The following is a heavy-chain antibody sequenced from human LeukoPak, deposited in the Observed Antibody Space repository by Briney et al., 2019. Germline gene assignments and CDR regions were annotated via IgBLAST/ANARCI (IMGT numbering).Heavy chain of an antibody. CDR1: GGSISSGGYY. D-gene: IGHD3-16*02. J-gene: IGHJ4*02. Sequence: SETLSLTCTVSGGSISSGGYYWSWNRQHPGKGLEWIGYIYYSGSTYYNPSLKSRVTISVDTSKNQFALKLSSVTAADTAVYYCARDRAFGGVIDYWGQGTLVTVSS. V-gene: IGHV4-31*03. CDR2: IYYSGST. CDR3: ARDRAFGGVIDY.